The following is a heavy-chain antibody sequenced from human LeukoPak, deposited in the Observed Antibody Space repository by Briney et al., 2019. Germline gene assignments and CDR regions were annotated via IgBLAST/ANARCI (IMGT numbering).Heavy chain of an antibody. Sequence: SETLSLTCAVYGGSFSAYYWSWVRQTPGKGLEWIAEINHSGITNYNPSLKSRVTISVDTSRNQFSLKLSSVTAADTAVYYCARRHAKWELRLSLDYWGRGTLVTVSS. CDR2: INHSGIT. CDR3: ARRHAKWELRLSLDY. D-gene: IGHD1-26*01. V-gene: IGHV4-34*01. CDR1: GGSFSAYY. J-gene: IGHJ4*02.